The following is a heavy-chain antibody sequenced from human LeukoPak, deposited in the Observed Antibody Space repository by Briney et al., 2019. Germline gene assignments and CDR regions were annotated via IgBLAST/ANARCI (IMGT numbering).Heavy chain of an antibody. CDR2: IWYDGSNN. D-gene: IGHD6-19*01. Sequence: PGGSLRLSCAASGFTFSSYGMHWVRQAPGKGLEWVAIIWYDGSNNFYADSVKGRFTISRDNSKNTLYLQMNSLRAEDTALYYCAREYSSGWFLGHWGQGTLVTVSS. CDR1: GFTFSSYG. CDR3: AREYSSGWFLGH. V-gene: IGHV3-33*01. J-gene: IGHJ4*02.